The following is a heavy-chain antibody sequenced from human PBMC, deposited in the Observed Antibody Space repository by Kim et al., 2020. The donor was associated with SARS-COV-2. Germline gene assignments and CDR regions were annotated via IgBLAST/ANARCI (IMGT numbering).Heavy chain of an antibody. V-gene: IGHV3-23*01. J-gene: IGHJ4*02. CDR3: AKVRSGWYHDN. CDR2: IAGGGGNT. Sequence: GGSLRLSCAASGFTFNNYGMSWVRQAPGKGLEWVSAIAGGGGNTNYADSVKGRFTISRDNSKNTLYLQMNSLRAEDTAVYYCAKVRSGWYHDNWGQGTLVTVSS. D-gene: IGHD6-19*01. CDR1: GFTFNNYG.